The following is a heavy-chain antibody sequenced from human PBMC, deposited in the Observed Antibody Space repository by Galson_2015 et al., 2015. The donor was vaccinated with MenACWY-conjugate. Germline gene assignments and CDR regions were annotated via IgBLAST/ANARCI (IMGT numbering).Heavy chain of an antibody. CDR2: ISGSGGST. CDR3: AKDRGAAAGADY. V-gene: IGHV3-23*01. D-gene: IGHD6-13*01. J-gene: IGHJ4*02. CDR1: GFAFSSYA. Sequence: SLRLSCAASGFAFSSYAMSWVRQAPGKGLEWVSAISGSGGSTYYADSVKGRFTISRDNSKNTLYLQMNSLRAEDTAVYYCAKDRGAAAGADYWGQGTLVTVSS.